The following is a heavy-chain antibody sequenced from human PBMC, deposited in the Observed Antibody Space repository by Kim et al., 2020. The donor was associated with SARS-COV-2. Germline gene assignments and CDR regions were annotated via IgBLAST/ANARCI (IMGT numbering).Heavy chain of an antibody. V-gene: IGHV1-8*01. J-gene: IGHJ4*02. CDR3: ARGLSHVAGTWSFDY. Sequence: ASVKVSFKASGYTFTSYDINWVRQATGQGLEWMGWMNPNSGNTGYAQKFQGRVTMTRNTSISTAYMELSSLRSEDTAVYYCARGLSHVAGTWSFDYWGQGTLVTVSS. D-gene: IGHD6-19*01. CDR1: GYTFTSYD. CDR2: MNPNSGNT.